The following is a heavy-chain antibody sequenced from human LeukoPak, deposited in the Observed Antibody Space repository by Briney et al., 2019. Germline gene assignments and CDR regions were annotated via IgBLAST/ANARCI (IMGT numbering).Heavy chain of an antibody. Sequence: GGSLRLSCAASGFTVSSNYMSWVRQAPGKGLEWVSVIYSGGSTYYADSVKGRFTISRDNSKNTLYLQMNSLRAEDTAVYYCAKDRVVVIRMFQHWGQGTLVTVSS. CDR1: GFTVSSNY. D-gene: IGHD3-22*01. J-gene: IGHJ1*01. V-gene: IGHV3-53*01. CDR2: IYSGGST. CDR3: AKDRVVVIRMFQH.